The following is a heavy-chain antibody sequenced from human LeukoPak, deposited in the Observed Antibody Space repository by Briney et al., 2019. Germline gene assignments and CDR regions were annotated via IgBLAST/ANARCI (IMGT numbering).Heavy chain of an antibody. Sequence: SETLSLTCTVSGGSISSSSYYWGWIRQPPGKGLEWIGSIYYSGSTYYNPSLKSRVTISVDTSKNQFSLKLSSVTAADTAVYYCARVGSSSWYYFDYWGQGTLVTVSS. CDR2: IYYSGST. CDR1: GGSISSSSYY. J-gene: IGHJ4*02. CDR3: ARVGSSSWYYFDY. D-gene: IGHD6-13*01. V-gene: IGHV4-39*07.